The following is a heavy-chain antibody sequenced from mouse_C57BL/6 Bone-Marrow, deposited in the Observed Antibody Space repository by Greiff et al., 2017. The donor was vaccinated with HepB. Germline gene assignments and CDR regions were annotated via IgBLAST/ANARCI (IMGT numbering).Heavy chain of an antibody. CDR3: ARGGYYGSTHWYFDV. V-gene: IGHV1-76*01. CDR2: IYPGSGNT. D-gene: IGHD1-1*01. CDR1: GYTFTDYY. Sequence: VQLQQSGAELVRPGASVKLSCKASGYTFTDYYINWVKQRPGQGLEWIARIYPGSGNTYYNEKFKGKATLTAEKSSSTAYMQLSSLTSEDSAVYFCARGGYYGSTHWYFDVWGTGTTVTVSS. J-gene: IGHJ1*03.